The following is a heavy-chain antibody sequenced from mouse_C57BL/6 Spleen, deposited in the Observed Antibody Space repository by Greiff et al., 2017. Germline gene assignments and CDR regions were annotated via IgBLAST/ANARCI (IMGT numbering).Heavy chain of an antibody. V-gene: IGHV14-4*01. Sequence: VQLQQSGAELVRPGASVKLSCTASGFNIKDDYMHWVKQRPEQGLEWIGCIDPENGDTEYASKFQGKATITADTSSNTAYLQLSSLTSEDTAVYYCTGGGSSWFAYWGQGTLVTVSA. CDR1: GFNIKDDY. J-gene: IGHJ3*01. CDR3: TGGGSSWFAY. D-gene: IGHD1-1*01. CDR2: IDPENGDT.